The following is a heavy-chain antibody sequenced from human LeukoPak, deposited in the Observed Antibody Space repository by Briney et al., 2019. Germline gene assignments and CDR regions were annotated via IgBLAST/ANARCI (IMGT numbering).Heavy chain of an antibody. D-gene: IGHD3-3*01. CDR1: GGSISSYY. CDR3: ARDQGRFLEWFPKTPSPYYYYGMDV. V-gene: IGHV4-59*01. J-gene: IGHJ6*02. Sequence: PSETLSLTCTVSGGSISSYYWSWIRQPPGKGLEWIGYIYYSGSTNYNPSLKSRVTISVDTSKNQFSLKLSSVTAADTAVHYCARDQGRFLEWFPKTPSPYYYYGMDVWGQGTTVTVSS. CDR2: IYYSGST.